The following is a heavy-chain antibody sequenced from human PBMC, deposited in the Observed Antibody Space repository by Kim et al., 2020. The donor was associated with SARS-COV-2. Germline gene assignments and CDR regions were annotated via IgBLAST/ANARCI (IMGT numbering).Heavy chain of an antibody. CDR3: ALERQPYYYYGMDV. Sequence: SETLSLTCTVSGGSISSYYWSWIRQPAGKGLEWIGRIYTSGSTNYNPSLKSRVTMSVDTSKNQFSLKLSSVTAADTAVYYCALERQPYYYYGMDVWGQGTTVTVSS. D-gene: IGHD1-1*01. J-gene: IGHJ6*02. CDR1: GGSISSYY. V-gene: IGHV4-4*07. CDR2: IYTSGST.